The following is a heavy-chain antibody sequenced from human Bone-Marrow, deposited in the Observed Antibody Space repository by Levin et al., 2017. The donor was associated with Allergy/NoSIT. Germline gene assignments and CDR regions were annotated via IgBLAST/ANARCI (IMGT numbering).Heavy chain of an antibody. CDR2: ISWKSENI. J-gene: IGHJ4*02. V-gene: IGHV3-9*01. D-gene: IGHD3-22*01. Sequence: SLRLSCTASGFIFDEYAMHWVRQAPGKGLEWVSGISWKSENIGYADSVRGRLTISRDDAKNSVYLQMNSLRPEDTAVYYCVKGSYESSGYYYDSWGPGTLVTVSA. CDR3: VKGSYESSGYYYDS. CDR1: GFIFDEYA.